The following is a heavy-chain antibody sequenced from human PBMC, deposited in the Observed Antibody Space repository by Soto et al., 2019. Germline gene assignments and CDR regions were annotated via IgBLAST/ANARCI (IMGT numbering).Heavy chain of an antibody. D-gene: IGHD3-16*02. CDR1: GFTVSSNY. CDR2: IYSGGST. CDR3: ARRNAKYDYIWGSYRPHHYYYYYMDV. V-gene: IGHV3-66*01. Sequence: GGSLRLSCAASGFTVSSNYMSWVRQAPGKGLEWVSVIYSGGSTYYADSVKGRFTISRDNSKNTLYLQMNSLRAEDTAVYYCARRNAKYDYIWGSYRPHHYYYYYMDVWGKGTTVTVSS. J-gene: IGHJ6*03.